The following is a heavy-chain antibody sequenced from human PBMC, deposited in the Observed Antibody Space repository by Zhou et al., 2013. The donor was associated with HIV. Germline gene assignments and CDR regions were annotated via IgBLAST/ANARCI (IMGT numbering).Heavy chain of an antibody. J-gene: IGHJ4*02. CDR2: IIPVFGTA. CDR3: ARDQGIQLWPYYFDY. V-gene: IGHV1-69*05. CDR1: GGTDTTHA. D-gene: IGHD5-18*01. Sequence: QVQLVQSGAEVKKPGSSVKVSCKASGGTDTTHAIAWVRQAPGQGLEWMGGIIPVFGTATYAQKFKGRVSITTDGDRSTAYMELNSLRSEDTAVYYCARDQGIQLWPYYFDYWGQGTLVTVSS.